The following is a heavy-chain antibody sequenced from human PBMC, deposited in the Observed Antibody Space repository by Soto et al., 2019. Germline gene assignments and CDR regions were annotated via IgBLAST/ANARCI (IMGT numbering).Heavy chain of an antibody. Sequence: SETLSLTCTVSGGSMISYYWTWIRRPPGTGLEWIGEINHSGSTNYNPSLKSRVTISVDTSKNQFSLKLTSVTAADTAVYYCARDKITGLFDYWGQGTLVTVSS. J-gene: IGHJ4*02. CDR3: ARDKITGLFDY. CDR2: INHSGST. CDR1: GGSMISYY. V-gene: IGHV4-34*01. D-gene: IGHD2-8*02.